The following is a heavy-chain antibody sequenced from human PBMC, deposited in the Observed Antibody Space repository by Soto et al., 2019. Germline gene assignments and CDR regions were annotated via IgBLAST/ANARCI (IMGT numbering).Heavy chain of an antibody. Sequence: SVKVSCKASGGTFISYAISWVRQAPGQGLEWMGGIIPIFGTASYAQKFQGRVTITADESTSTAYMELSSLRSEDTAVYYCARKSAGSYLRDNWFDPWDQGTLVTVSS. CDR1: GGTFISYA. CDR2: IIPIFGTA. V-gene: IGHV1-69*13. D-gene: IGHD3-10*01. J-gene: IGHJ5*02. CDR3: ARKSAGSYLRDNWFDP.